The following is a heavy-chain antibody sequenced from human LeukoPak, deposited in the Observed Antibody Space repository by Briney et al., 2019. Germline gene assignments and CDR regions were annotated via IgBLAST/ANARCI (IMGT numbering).Heavy chain of an antibody. CDR3: ARGVPAWYFDL. V-gene: IGHV4-59*12. CDR1: GGSISSYY. CDR2: IYYSGST. Sequence: PSETLSLTCTVSGGSISSYYWSWIRQPPGKGLEWIGYIYYSGSTNYNPSLKSRVTISVDTSKNQFSLKLSSVTAADTAVYYCARGVPAWYFDLWGRGTLVTVSS. J-gene: IGHJ2*01. D-gene: IGHD3-10*01.